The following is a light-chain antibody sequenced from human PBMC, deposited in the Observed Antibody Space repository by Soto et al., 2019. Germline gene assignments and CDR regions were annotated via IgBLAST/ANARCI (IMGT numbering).Light chain of an antibody. CDR1: QSISTY. CDR3: QQRSNWPRT. CDR2: DAS. J-gene: IGKJ1*01. V-gene: IGKV3-11*01. Sequence: EIVLTQSPATLSFSPGERATLSCRASQSISTYLAWYQQKPGQAPRLLIYDASNRATGIPARFSGSGSGTDFILTISSLEPEDFAVYYCQQRSNWPRTFGQGTKVEIK.